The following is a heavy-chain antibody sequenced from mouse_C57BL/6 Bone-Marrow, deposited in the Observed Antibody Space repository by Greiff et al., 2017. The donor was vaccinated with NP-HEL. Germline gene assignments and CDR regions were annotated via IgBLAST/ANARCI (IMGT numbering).Heavy chain of an antibody. D-gene: IGHD3-2*02. Sequence: VQLQQPGAELVKPGASVKLSCKASGYTFTSYWMHWVKQRPGQGLEWIGMIHPNSGSTNYNEKFKSKAILTVDKSSSTAYMQLSSLTSEDSAVYYCARNSSGYVGAMDYWGQGTSVTVSS. CDR3: ARNSSGYVGAMDY. J-gene: IGHJ4*01. CDR2: IHPNSGST. CDR1: GYTFTSYW. V-gene: IGHV1-64*01.